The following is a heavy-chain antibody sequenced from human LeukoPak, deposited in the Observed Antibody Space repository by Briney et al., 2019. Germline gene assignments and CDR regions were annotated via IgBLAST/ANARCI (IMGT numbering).Heavy chain of an antibody. Sequence: SQTLSLTCAISGDSVSSYNVAWHWIRQSPSRGLEGLGRTYYRSKWFGDYAVSVRSRITINPDTSKNQFSLQLNSVTPEDTAVYYCARKTMLRGIDYWGQGTLVTVSS. V-gene: IGHV6-1*01. CDR2: TYYRSKWFG. D-gene: IGHD3-10*01. CDR1: GDSVSSYNVA. J-gene: IGHJ4*02. CDR3: ARKTMLRGIDY.